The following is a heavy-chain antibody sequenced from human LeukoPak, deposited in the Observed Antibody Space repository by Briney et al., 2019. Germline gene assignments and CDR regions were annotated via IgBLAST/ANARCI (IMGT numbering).Heavy chain of an antibody. J-gene: IGHJ4*02. Sequence: GGSLRLSCAASGFTFSSYSMNWVRQAPGKGLEWVSSISSSSSYIYYADSVKGRFTISRDNAKNSLYLQMNSLRAEDTAVYYCARSQRDGYTFDYWGQGTLVTVSS. CDR1: GFTFSSYS. D-gene: IGHD5-24*01. CDR3: ARSQRDGYTFDY. V-gene: IGHV3-21*01. CDR2: ISSSSSYI.